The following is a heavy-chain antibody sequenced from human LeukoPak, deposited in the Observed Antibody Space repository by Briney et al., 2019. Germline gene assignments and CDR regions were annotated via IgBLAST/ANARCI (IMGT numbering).Heavy chain of an antibody. CDR1: GFTFSGYS. CDR3: ARVNTFYGDYEGYYFDY. J-gene: IGHJ4*02. D-gene: IGHD4-17*01. Sequence: GGSLRLSCAASGFTFSGYSVNWVRQAPGKGLEWVSSISSTSSYIYYADSVKGRFTISRDNAKNSLYLQMNSLRAEDTAVYYCARVNTFYGDYEGYYFDYWGQGALVTVSS. V-gene: IGHV3-21*01. CDR2: ISSTSSYI.